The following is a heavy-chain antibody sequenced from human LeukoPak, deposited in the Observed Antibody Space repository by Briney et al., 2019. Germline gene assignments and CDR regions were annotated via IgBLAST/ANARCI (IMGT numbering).Heavy chain of an antibody. CDR3: ARAERTTVTPFDY. Sequence: SVKVSCKASSYTFTSYGISWVRQAPGQGLEWMGGIIPIFGTANYAQKFQGRVTITTDESTSTAYMELSSLRSEDTAVYYCARAERTTVTPFDYWGQGTLVTVSS. CDR2: IIPIFGTA. J-gene: IGHJ4*02. V-gene: IGHV1-69*05. CDR1: SYTFTSYG. D-gene: IGHD4-17*01.